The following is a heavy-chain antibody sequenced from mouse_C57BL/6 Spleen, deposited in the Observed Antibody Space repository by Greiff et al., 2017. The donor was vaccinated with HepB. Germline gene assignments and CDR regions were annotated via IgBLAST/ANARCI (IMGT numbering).Heavy chain of an antibody. CDR3: TVYYGSSHWYFDV. V-gene: IGHV6-3*01. CDR2: IRLKSDNYAT. Sequence: EVKLVESGGGLVQPGGSMKLSCVASGFTFSNYWMNWVRQSPEKGLEWVAQIRLKSDNYATHYAESVKGRFTISRDDSKSSVYLQMNNLRAEDTGIYYCTVYYGSSHWYFDVWGTGTTVTVSS. CDR1: GFTFSNYW. D-gene: IGHD1-1*01. J-gene: IGHJ1*03.